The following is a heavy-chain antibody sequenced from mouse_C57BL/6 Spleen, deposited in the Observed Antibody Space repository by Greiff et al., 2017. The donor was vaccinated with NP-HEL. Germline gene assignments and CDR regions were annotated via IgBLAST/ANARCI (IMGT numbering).Heavy chain of an antibody. D-gene: IGHD2-5*01. CDR1: GFTFSDYY. J-gene: IGHJ2*01. V-gene: IGHV5-16*01. Sequence: DVKLVESEGGLVQPGSSMKLSCTASGFTFSDYYMAWVRQVPEKGLEWVANINYDGSSTYYLDSLKSRFIISRDNAKNILYLQMSSLKSEDTATYYCAIYSNYDYFDYWGQGTTLTVSS. CDR3: AIYSNYDYFDY. CDR2: INYDGSST.